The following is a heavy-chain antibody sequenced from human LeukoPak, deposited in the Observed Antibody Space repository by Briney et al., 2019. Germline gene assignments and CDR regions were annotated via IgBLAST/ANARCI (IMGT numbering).Heavy chain of an antibody. D-gene: IGHD3-9*01. CDR2: IVVGSGNT. J-gene: IGHJ6*02. CDR1: GFTFTSSA. CDR3: AAGKAYYDILTGYSPYYYYYGMDV. V-gene: IGHV1-58*02. Sequence: ASVKVSCKASGFTFTSSAMQWVRQARGQRLEWIGWIVVGSGNTNYAQKFQERVTITRDMSTSTAYMELSSLRSEDTAVYYCAAGKAYYDILTGYSPYYYYYGMDVWGQGTTVTVSS.